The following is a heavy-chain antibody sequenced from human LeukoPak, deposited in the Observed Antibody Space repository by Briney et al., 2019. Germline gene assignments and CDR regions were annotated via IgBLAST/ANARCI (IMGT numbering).Heavy chain of an antibody. CDR2: INWNGDNI. Sequence: PGRSLRLSCVGSGFNFVDYAMHWVRQVPGKGLEWVSGINWNGDNIGYADSVKGRFTISRDNAQKSLYLQIHSLRREDMALYYCARGRDYLLRGPLDVWGKGTTVTVSS. CDR1: GFNFVDYA. J-gene: IGHJ6*04. D-gene: IGHD3-10*01. CDR3: ARGRDYLLRGPLDV. V-gene: IGHV3-9*03.